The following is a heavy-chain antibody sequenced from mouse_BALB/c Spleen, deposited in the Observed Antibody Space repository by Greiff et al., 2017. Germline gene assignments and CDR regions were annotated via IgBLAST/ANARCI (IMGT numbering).Heavy chain of an antibody. CDR2: IWGGGST. Sequence: QVQLKESGPGLVAPSQSLSITCTVSGFSLTDYGVSWIRQPPGTGLEWLGVIWGGGSTYYNSALNSRLSISKDNAKSQVFLKMNSLQTDDTARYYCAKHGHYGNDEGFAYWGQGTLVTVSA. V-gene: IGHV2-6-5*01. J-gene: IGHJ3*01. CDR1: GFSLTDYG. CDR3: AKHGHYGNDEGFAY. D-gene: IGHD2-2*01.